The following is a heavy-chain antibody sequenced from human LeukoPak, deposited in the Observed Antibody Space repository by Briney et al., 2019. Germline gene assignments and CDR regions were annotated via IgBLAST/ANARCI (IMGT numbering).Heavy chain of an antibody. D-gene: IGHD6-25*01. V-gene: IGHV3-30*02. CDR2: IRYDGSNK. Sequence: GGFLRLSCAASGFTFSSYGMHWVRQAPGKGLEWVAFIRYDGSNKYYADSVKGRFTISRDNSKNTLYLQMNSLRAEDTAVYYCAKDSGYYYYYMDVWGKGTTVTVSS. CDR1: GFTFSSYG. J-gene: IGHJ6*03. CDR3: AKDSGYYYYYMDV.